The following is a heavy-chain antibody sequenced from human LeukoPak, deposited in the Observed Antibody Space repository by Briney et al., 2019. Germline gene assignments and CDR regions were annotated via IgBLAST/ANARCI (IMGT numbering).Heavy chain of an antibody. D-gene: IGHD6-19*01. V-gene: IGHV3-73*01. CDR3: TRRLESGIWDFDY. CDR2: IRNKDNSYAT. Sequence: PGGSLRLSCAASGFTFSSSAMHWVRQASGKGLEWVGRIRNKDNSYATAYAASVKGRFTISRDDSGNMAYLQMNSLKTEDTAVYYCTRRLESGIWDFDYWGQGARVTVSS. J-gene: IGHJ4*02. CDR1: GFTFSSSA.